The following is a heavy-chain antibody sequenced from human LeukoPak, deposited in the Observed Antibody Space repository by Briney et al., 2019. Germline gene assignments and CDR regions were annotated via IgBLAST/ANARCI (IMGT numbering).Heavy chain of an antibody. CDR3: ARGRGVVVPAAPTGDPFDI. Sequence: ASVKVSCKASGYTFTSYYMHWVRQAPGQGLEWMGIINPSGGSTSYAQKFQGRVTMTRDTSTSTVYMELSSLTPEDTAVYYCARGRGVVVPAAPTGDPFDIWGQGTMVTVSS. CDR1: GYTFTSYY. J-gene: IGHJ3*02. D-gene: IGHD2-2*01. CDR2: INPSGGST. V-gene: IGHV1-46*01.